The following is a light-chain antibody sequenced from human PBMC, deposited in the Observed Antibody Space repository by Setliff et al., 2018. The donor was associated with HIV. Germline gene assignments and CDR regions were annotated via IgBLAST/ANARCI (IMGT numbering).Light chain of an antibody. V-gene: IGLV2-14*01. CDR1: SSDVGTYNA. J-gene: IGLJ1*01. Sequence: QSVLTQPASVSGSPGQSITISCTGTSSDVGTYNAVYWYQQHPGKAPKLMIYDVSTRPSGVSNRFSGSKSGNTASLTISGPQTEDEADYYCSSYTSSSTDVFGTGTKVTVL. CDR3: SSYTSSSTDV. CDR2: DVS.